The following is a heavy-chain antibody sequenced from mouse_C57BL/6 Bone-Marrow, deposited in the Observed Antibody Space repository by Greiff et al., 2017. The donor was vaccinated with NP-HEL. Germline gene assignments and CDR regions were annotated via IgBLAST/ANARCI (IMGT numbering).Heavy chain of an antibody. V-gene: IGHV5-4*01. CDR2: ISDGGSYT. CDR3: ARDRLRRLYYFDY. J-gene: IGHJ2*01. CDR1: GFTFSSYA. D-gene: IGHD1-2*01. Sequence: EVQVVESGGGLVKPGGSLKLSCAASGFTFSSYAMSWVRQTPEKRLEWVATISDGGSYTYYPDNVKGRFTISRDNAKNNLYLQMSHLKSEDTAMYYCARDRLRRLYYFDYWGQGTTLTVSS.